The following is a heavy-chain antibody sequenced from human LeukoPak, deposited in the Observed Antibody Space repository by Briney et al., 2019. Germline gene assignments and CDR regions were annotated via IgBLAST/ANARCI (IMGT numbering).Heavy chain of an antibody. Sequence: GGSLRLSCAASGFTVSNNYMSWVRQAPGKGLEWVAFIRYDGSNKYYVDSVKGRFTISRDNSKNTLYLQMNSLRAEDTAVYYCAKPSLYYYDTSGYYRYWYFDLWGRGTLVTVSS. CDR2: IRYDGSNK. CDR3: AKPSLYYYDTSGYYRYWYFDL. J-gene: IGHJ2*01. V-gene: IGHV3-30*02. D-gene: IGHD3-22*01. CDR1: GFTVSNNY.